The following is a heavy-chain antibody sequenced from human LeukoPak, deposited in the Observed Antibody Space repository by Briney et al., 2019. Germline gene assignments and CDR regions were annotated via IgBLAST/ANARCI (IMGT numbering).Heavy chain of an antibody. V-gene: IGHV1-46*01. Sequence: ASVTVSCKASGYTFTSYYMHWVRQAPGQGLEWMGIINPSGGSTSYAQKFQGRVIMTRDTSTSTVYMELSSLRSEDTAVYYCARWGGVGMDVWGQGTTLSVSS. J-gene: IGHJ6*02. CDR2: INPSGGST. CDR3: ARWGGVGMDV. CDR1: GYTFTSYY. D-gene: IGHD2-8*01.